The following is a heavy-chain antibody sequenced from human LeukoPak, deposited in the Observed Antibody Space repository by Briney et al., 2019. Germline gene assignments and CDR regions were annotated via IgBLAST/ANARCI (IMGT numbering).Heavy chain of an antibody. CDR2: MYYSGST. J-gene: IGHJ4*02. V-gene: IGHV4-59*01. CDR1: GGSISSYY. CDR3: AGGGYSYGLPTTDY. Sequence: SETLSLTCTVSGGSISSYYWCWIRQPPGKGLEWIGYMYYSGSTNYNPSLKSRVTISIDTSKNQFSLKLSSVTAADTAVYYCAGGGYSYGLPTTDYWGQGTLVTVSS. D-gene: IGHD5-18*01.